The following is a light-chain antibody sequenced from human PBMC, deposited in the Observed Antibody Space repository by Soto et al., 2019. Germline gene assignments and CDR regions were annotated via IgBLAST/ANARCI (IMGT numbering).Light chain of an antibody. CDR3: SSYTTSSTLI. J-gene: IGLJ2*01. Sequence: SVLTQAASVSGSPGQSITISCTGTSSDVGAYNYVSWYQHHPGKAPKLMIYDVSYRPSWVSNRFSGSKSGNTASLTISGLQAEDEADYYCSSYTTSSTLIFGGGTKLTVL. V-gene: IGLV2-14*03. CDR2: DVS. CDR1: SSDVGAYNY.